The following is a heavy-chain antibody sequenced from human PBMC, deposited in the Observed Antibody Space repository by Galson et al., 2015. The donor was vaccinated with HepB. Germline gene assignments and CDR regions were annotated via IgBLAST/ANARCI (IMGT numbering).Heavy chain of an antibody. Sequence: SVKVSCKASGYTFTSYGISWVRQAPGQGLEWMGWISAYNGNTNYAQKLQGRVTMTTDTSTSTAYMELRSLRSDDTAVYYCARDLPNYDYVWGSSYYYYYGMDVWGQGTTVTVSS. CDR2: ISAYNGNT. J-gene: IGHJ6*02. CDR1: GYTFTSYG. D-gene: IGHD3-16*01. CDR3: ARDLPNYDYVWGSSYYYYYGMDV. V-gene: IGHV1-18*04.